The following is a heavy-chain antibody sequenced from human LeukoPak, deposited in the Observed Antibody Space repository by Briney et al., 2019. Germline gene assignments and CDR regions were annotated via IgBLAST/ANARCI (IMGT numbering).Heavy chain of an antibody. CDR2: ISYDGSNK. V-gene: IGHV3-30*04. D-gene: IGHD3-9*01. Sequence: GGSLRLSCAASGFTFSSYAMHWVRQAPGKGLEWVAVISYDGSNKYYADSVKGRFTISRDNSKNTLYLQMNSLRAEDTAVYYCANDTLTGYPVDYWGQGTLVTVSS. J-gene: IGHJ4*02. CDR3: ANDTLTGYPVDY. CDR1: GFTFSSYA.